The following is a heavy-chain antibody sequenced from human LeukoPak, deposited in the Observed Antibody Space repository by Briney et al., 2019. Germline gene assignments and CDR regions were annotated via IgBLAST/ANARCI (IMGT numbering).Heavy chain of an antibody. D-gene: IGHD3-3*01. CDR3: ARRHDFGWFDP. Sequence: SETLSLTCAVYGGSFSGYYWSWIRQPPGKGLEWIGEINHSGSTNYNPSLKSRVTISVDTSKNQFSLKLSSVTAADTAVYYCARRHDFGWFDPWGQGTLVTVSS. J-gene: IGHJ5*02. CDR2: INHSGST. CDR1: GGSFSGYY. V-gene: IGHV4-34*01.